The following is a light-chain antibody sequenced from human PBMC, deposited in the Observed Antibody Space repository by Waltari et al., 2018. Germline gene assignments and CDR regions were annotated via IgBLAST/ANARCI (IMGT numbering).Light chain of an antibody. CDR1: SGPITYI. CDR3: ETWDSKHHI. J-gene: IGLJ2*01. Sequence: QPVLTQSSSASASLGSSVKLTCPLSSGPITYIITCHQQQPGKAPRYFMKIESSGTFNRGSGVPDRFSGSTSEADFYLTISNLQSEDEADYYCETWDSKHHIFGGGTKLTVL. V-gene: IGLV4-60*03. CDR2: IESSGTF.